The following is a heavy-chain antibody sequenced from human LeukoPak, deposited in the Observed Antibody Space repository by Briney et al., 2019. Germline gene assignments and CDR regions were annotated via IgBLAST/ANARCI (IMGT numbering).Heavy chain of an antibody. CDR1: GYTFISYD. J-gene: IGHJ5*02. CDR3: ARERGQYSSSSGWFDP. CDR2: MNPNSGNT. V-gene: IGHV1-8*01. D-gene: IGHD6-6*01. Sequence: ASVKVPCKASGYTFISYDINWVRQATGQGLEWMGWMNPNSGNTGYAQKFQGRVTMTRNTSISTAYMELSSLRSEDTAVYYCARERGQYSSSSGWFDPWGHGTLVTVSS.